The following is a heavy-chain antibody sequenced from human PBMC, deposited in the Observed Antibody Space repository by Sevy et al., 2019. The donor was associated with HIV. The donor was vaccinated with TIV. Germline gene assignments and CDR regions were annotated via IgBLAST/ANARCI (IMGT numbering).Heavy chain of an antibody. V-gene: IGHV1-18*01. CDR2: ISAFNGDR. CDR1: GYTFTTYR. D-gene: IGHD2-15*01. CDR3: VRAFCTGGSCYSLAY. J-gene: IGHJ4*02. Sequence: ASVKVSCKASGYTFTTYRISWVRQAPGQGLEWMGWISAFNGDRDYAQKFQGRLTMTTDTSTSTAYMELRSLRSDDTAVYYCVRAFCTGGSCYSLAYWGQGTLLTVSS.